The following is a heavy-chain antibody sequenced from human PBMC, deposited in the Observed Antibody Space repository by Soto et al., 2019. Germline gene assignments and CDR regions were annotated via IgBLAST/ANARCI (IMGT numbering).Heavy chain of an antibody. J-gene: IGHJ4*02. Sequence: QVQLVESGGGVVQPGRSLRLSCAASGFTFSSYAMHWARQAPGKGLEWVAVISYDGSNKYYADSVKGRFTISRDNSKNTLYLQMNSLRAEDTAVYYCSLIAVAGKGFDYWGQGTLVTVSS. V-gene: IGHV3-30-3*01. CDR3: SLIAVAGKGFDY. CDR1: GFTFSSYA. CDR2: ISYDGSNK. D-gene: IGHD6-19*01.